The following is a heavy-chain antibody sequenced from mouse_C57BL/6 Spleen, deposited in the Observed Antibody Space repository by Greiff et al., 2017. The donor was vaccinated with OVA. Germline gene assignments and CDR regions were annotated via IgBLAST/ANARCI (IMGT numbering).Heavy chain of an antibody. J-gene: IGHJ1*03. V-gene: IGHV1-64*01. CDR2: IHPNSGST. CDR1: GYTFTSYW. CDR3: ARDCPWYFDV. Sequence: QVQLQQSGAELVKPGASVKLSCKASGYTFTSYWMHWVKQRPGQGLEWIGMIHPNSGSTNYNEKFKSKATLTVDKSSSTAYMQLSSLTSEDSAVYYCARDCPWYFDVWGTGTTVTVSS.